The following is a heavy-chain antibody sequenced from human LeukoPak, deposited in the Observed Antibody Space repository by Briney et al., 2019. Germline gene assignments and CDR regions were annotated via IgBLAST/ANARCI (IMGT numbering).Heavy chain of an antibody. CDR2: INSDGSST. CDR3: AKNHYYGSGSYLYDY. Sequence: GGSLRLSCAASGFTFSSYWMHWVRQAPGKGLVWVSRINSDGSSTSYADSVKGRFTISRDNSKNTLYLQMNSLRAEDTAVYYCAKNHYYGSGSYLYDYWGQGTLVTVSS. V-gene: IGHV3-74*01. D-gene: IGHD3-10*01. CDR1: GFTFSSYW. J-gene: IGHJ4*02.